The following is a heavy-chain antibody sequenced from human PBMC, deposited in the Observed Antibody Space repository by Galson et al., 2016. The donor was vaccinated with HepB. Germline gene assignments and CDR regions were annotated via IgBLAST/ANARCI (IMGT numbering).Heavy chain of an antibody. J-gene: IGHJ4*02. CDR3: ARSGAEVTTHFGY. CDR1: GYTFTIFG. D-gene: IGHD4-17*01. V-gene: IGHV1-18*01. CDR2: ISASNGNT. Sequence: SVKVSCKASGYTFTIFGISWVRQAPGQGLEWMGWISASNGNTNYAQRFQGRVTMTTDTSTSTAYMELRSLLSDDTAVYYCARSGAEVTTHFGYWGQGTLVTVSS.